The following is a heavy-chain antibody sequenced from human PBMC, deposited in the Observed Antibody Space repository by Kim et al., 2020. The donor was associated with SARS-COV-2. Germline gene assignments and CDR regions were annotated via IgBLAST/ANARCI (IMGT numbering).Heavy chain of an antibody. D-gene: IGHD6-13*01. V-gene: IGHV3-13*01. Sequence: GGSLRLSCAASGFTFSSYDMHWVRQATGKGLEWVSAIGTAGDTYYPGSVKGRFTISRENAKNSLYLQMNSLRAGDTAVYYCARGVSSSWFRDVGCFDYWGQGTLVTVSS. CDR1: GFTFSSYD. J-gene: IGHJ4*02. CDR3: ARGVSSSWFRDVGCFDY. CDR2: IGTAGDT.